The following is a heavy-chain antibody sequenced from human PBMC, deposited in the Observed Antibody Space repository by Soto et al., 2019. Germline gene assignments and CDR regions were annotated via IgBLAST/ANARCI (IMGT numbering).Heavy chain of an antibody. CDR2: IYYSGST. D-gene: IGHD1-1*01. J-gene: IGHJ4*02. CDR1: GGSISSGGYY. V-gene: IGHV4-61*08. CDR3: ARHPIIPTTGPLDC. Sequence: PSETLSLTCTVSGGSISSGGYYWSWIRQSPGKGLEWIGSIYYSGSTNHNPSLKSRVTISVDTFNRQFTLNLNSVTAADTAVYYCARHPIIPTTGPLDCWGQGTLVTVSS.